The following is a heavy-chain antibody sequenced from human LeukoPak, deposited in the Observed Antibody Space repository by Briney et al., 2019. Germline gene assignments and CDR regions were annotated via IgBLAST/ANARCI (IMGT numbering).Heavy chain of an antibody. J-gene: IGHJ4*02. V-gene: IGHV3-21*01. D-gene: IGHD3-22*01. CDR1: GFTFSSYS. CDR2: ISTSSSYI. Sequence: GGSLRLSCTASGFTFSSYSMNWVRQAPGKGLEWVSSISTSSSYIYYADSVKGRFTISRDNSKNTLYLQMNSLRAEDTAVYYCAKDHYYDSSGYYGIDYWGQGTLVTVSS. CDR3: AKDHYYDSSGYYGIDY.